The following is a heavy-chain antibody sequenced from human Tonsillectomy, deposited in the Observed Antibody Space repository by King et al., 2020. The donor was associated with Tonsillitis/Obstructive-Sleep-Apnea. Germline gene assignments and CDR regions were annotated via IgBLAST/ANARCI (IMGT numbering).Heavy chain of an antibody. CDR1: GGSISSGGYY. Sequence: QLQESGPGLVKPSQTLSLTCTVSGGSISSGGYYWSWIRQPPGKGLEWIGYIYYSWSTYSNPSLKGRVTISVATAKNQFSLKLSSVTAADTAVYYCAREGRYYYDSSGYYQYYFDYWGQGTLVTVSS. CDR2: IYYSWST. V-gene: IGHV4-31*03. CDR3: AREGRYYYDSSGYYQYYFDY. D-gene: IGHD3-22*01. J-gene: IGHJ4*02.